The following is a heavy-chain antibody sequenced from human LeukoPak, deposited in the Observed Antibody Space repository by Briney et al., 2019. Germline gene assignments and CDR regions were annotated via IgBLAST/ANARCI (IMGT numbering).Heavy chain of an antibody. D-gene: IGHD6-19*01. Sequence: PSETLSLTCTVSGGSISSNDYYWDWIRQPPGMGLEYIGSIYYSGSTYYNPSLKSRVTISVDTSKNQFSLKLSSVTAADTAVYYCARSNQAVAFDYWGQGTLVTVSS. J-gene: IGHJ4*02. CDR2: IYYSGST. CDR3: ARSNQAVAFDY. V-gene: IGHV4-39*07. CDR1: GGSISSNDYY.